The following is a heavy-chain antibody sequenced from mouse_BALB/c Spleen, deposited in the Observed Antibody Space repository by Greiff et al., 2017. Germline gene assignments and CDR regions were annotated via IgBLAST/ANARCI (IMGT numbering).Heavy chain of an antibody. J-gene: IGHJ2*01. CDR2: ISSGGSYT. D-gene: IGHD1-2*01. CDR3: ARHLTTATDYFDY. V-gene: IGHV5-6*02. Sequence: EVMLVESGGDLVKPGGSLKLSCAASGFTFSSYGMSWVRQTPAKRLEWVATISSGGSYTYYPDSVNGRFTISRDNAKNTLYLQMSSLKSEDTAMYYCARHLTTATDYFDYWGQGTTLTVSS. CDR1: GFTFSSYG.